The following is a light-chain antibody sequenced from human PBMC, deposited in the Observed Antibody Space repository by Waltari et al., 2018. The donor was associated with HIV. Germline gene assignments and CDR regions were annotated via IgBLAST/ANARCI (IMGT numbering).Light chain of an antibody. J-gene: IGLJ3*02. CDR1: SGSIASNY. CDR3: QSYDSSYWV. Sequence: NFMLTQPHSVSESPGKTVTISCTRSSGSIASNYVQGYQQRPGSAPTTVIYWDNHRSSGVPDRFSGSIDSASNSASLTISGLKTEDEADYYCQSYDSSYWVFGGGTKLAVL. V-gene: IGLV6-57*03. CDR2: WDN.